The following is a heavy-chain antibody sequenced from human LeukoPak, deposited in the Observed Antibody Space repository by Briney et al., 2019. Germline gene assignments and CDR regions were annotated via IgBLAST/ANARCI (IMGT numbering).Heavy chain of an antibody. CDR2: ISPSSNYI. CDR1: GFTLNSYW. D-gene: IGHD2-15*01. Sequence: GGSLRLSCAASGFTLNSYWMNWVRQAPGKGLEWVSSISPSSNYIKYGDSLKGRITISRDNAKNSLYLQINSLRAEDTAVYYCARVDPVVAETYFDYWGQGTLVTVSS. V-gene: IGHV3-21*01. J-gene: IGHJ4*02. CDR3: ARVDPVVAETYFDY.